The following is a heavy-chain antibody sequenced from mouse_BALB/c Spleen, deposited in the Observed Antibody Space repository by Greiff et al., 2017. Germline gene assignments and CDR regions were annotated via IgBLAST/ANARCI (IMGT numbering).Heavy chain of an antibody. CDR2: ISSGSSTI. D-gene: IGHD2-2*01. CDR3: ARWGYDVGYFDY. CDR1: GFTFSSFG. V-gene: IGHV5-17*02. Sequence: EVQRVESGGGLVQPGGSRKLSCAASGFTFSSFGMHWVRQAPEKGLEWVAYISSGSSTIYYADTVKGRFTISRDNPKNTLFLQMTSLRSEDTAMYYCARWGYDVGYFDYWGQGTTLTVSS. J-gene: IGHJ2*01.